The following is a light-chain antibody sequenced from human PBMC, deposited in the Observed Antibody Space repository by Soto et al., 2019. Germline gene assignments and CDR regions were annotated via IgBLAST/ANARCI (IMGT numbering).Light chain of an antibody. CDR1: SSDVGGYNY. V-gene: IGLV2-14*01. Sequence: QSALTQPASVSGSPGQSITISCIGSSSDVGGYNYVSWYQHHPGRVPKPMIFEVSDRPSGVSSRFSGSKSGNTAYLTISGIQAEEEADDYCSSFSSTSTIVVGGGTKLTFL. J-gene: IGLJ2*01. CDR2: EVS. CDR3: SSFSSTSTIV.